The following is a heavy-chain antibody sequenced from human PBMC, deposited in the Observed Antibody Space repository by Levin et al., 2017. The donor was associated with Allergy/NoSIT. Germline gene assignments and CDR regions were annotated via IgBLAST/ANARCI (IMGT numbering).Heavy chain of an antibody. V-gene: IGHV4-59*01. CDR1: GGSISPYS. D-gene: IGHD6-13*01. CDR3: ARVPSLTWQQMGNWFDP. CDR2: IYYSGST. Sequence: SETLSLTCTVSGGSISPYSWSWIRQPPGKGLEWIGYIYYSGSTSYNPSLKSRVTISVDTYKNQFSLKLSSVNAADTAVYYCARVPSLTWQQMGNWFDPWGQGALVTVSS. J-gene: IGHJ5*02.